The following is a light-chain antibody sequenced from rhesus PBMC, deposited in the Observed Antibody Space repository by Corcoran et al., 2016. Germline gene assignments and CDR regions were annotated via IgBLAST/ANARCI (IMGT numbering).Light chain of an antibody. J-gene: IGKJ4*01. V-gene: IGKV1-74*01. CDR1: ENVNNY. CDR3: QHAYDTPLT. Sequence: DIQMTQSPSSLSASVGDRVTITCRASENVNNYLNWYQHKPGKAPRLLIDETSTLQSGVPSRFSGNGSRTDYTLTFRSLQPEDVVIYYCQHAYDTPLTCGGGTKVELK. CDR2: ETS.